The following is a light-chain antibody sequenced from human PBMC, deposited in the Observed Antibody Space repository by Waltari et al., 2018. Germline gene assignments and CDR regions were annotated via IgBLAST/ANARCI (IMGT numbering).Light chain of an antibody. V-gene: IGLV2-23*02. Sequence: QSALPQPAPVSGSPGQSITVSCPGTSSDVGSYDLVSWYQHHPPKAPKLMIYEVSKRPSGVSNLFSGSKSGNTASLTISGLQPEDEADYYCCSYAGANTYVFGSGTKVTVL. CDR2: EVS. CDR1: SSDVGSYDL. CDR3: CSYAGANTYV. J-gene: IGLJ1*01.